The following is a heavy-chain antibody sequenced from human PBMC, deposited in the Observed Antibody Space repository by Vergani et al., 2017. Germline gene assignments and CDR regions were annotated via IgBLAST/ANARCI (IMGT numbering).Heavy chain of an antibody. CDR2: VSGSSATP. J-gene: IGHJ4*02. D-gene: IGHD3-10*01. Sequence: EVQLLESGGGLVQPGGSLRLSCEASGFSFPGYAMSWVRQAPGKGLEWVSSVSGSSATPYYADSVKGRFIISRDNSKNTLHLQMNSLRADDTAVYYCARGVVRGVIYAPGYWGQGTLVTVSS. CDR3: ARGVVRGVIYAPGY. CDR1: GFSFPGYA. V-gene: IGHV3-23*01.